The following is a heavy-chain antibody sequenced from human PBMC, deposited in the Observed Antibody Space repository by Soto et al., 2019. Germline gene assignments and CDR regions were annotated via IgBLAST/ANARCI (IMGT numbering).Heavy chain of an antibody. V-gene: IGHV4-30-2*01. CDR1: GGSISSGGYS. J-gene: IGHJ4*02. CDR3: AAGGGLPRYY. Sequence: QLQLQESGSGLVKPSQTLSLTCAVSGGSISSGGYSWSWIRQPPGKGLEWIGYIYHSGSTYHNPSLKSRVTIAVDRSKTQFSLKLSSVTAADTAVYYCAAGGGLPRYYWGQGTLVTVSS. D-gene: IGHD5-12*01. CDR2: IYHSGST.